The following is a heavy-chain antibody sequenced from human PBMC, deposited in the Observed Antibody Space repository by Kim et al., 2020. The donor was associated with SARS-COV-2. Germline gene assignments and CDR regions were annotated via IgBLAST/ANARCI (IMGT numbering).Heavy chain of an antibody. CDR3: ARDSTTVVMGGIGY. Sequence: GGSLRLSCAASGFTFSSYGMHWVRQAPGKGLEWVAVIWYDGSNKYYADSVKGRFTISRDNSKNTLYLQMNSLRAEDTAVYYCARDSTTVVMGGIGYWGQGTLVTVSS. J-gene: IGHJ4*02. CDR1: GFTFSSYG. D-gene: IGHD4-17*01. CDR2: IWYDGSNK. V-gene: IGHV3-33*01.